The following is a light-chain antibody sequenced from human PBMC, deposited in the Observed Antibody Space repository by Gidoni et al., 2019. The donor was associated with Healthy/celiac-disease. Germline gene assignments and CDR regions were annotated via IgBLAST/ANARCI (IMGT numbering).Light chain of an antibody. V-gene: IGLV2-23*01. CDR1: SRDVGSYNL. Sequence: QSALTQPASVSGSPGQSITISCTGTSRDVGSYNLVSLDQQHPGKAPKRMIYEGSKRPSGVSTRFSGSKSGNTASLTISGLQAEDDADYYCCSYACSSTWVFGGGTKLTVL. CDR3: CSYACSSTWV. CDR2: EGS. J-gene: IGLJ2*01.